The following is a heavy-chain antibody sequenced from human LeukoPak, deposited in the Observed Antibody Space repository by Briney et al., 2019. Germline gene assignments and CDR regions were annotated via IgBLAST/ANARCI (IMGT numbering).Heavy chain of an antibody. D-gene: IGHD2-2*01. CDR3: ARMLGYCSSTSCKCDY. CDR1: GFTFSSYW. V-gene: IGHV3-7*03. J-gene: IGHJ4*02. Sequence: GGSLRLSCAASGFTFSSYWMSWVRQAPGKGLEWVANIKQDGSEKYYVNSVKGRFTISRDNAKKSLYLQMNSLRAEDTAVYYCARMLGYCSSTSCKCDYCGQGALCTVSS. CDR2: IKQDGSEK.